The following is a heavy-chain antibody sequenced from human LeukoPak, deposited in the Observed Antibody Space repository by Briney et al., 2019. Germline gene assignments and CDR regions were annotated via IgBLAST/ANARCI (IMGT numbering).Heavy chain of an antibody. D-gene: IGHD4/OR15-4a*01. Sequence: PGGSLRLSCAASGFTFSSYSMNWVRQAPGAPGRGLEWVADIKQDGSQKYYVDSVKGRFTISRDNAKNSLYLQMNSLRAEDTAVYYCAKTPLIDYWGQGTLVTVSS. V-gene: IGHV3-7*01. CDR1: GFTFSSYS. J-gene: IGHJ4*02. CDR2: IKQDGSQK. CDR3: AKTPLIDY.